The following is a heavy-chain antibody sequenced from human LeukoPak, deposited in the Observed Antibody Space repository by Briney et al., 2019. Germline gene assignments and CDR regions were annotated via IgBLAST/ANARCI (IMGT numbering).Heavy chain of an antibody. D-gene: IGHD3-10*01. CDR3: AKEVYGSGPYYLDY. J-gene: IGHJ4*02. CDR1: GFTFSSYA. Sequence: HPGGSLRLSCVASGFTFSSYAMSWVRQAPGKGLQWVSSISRGGDSPNYADSVKGWFTISRDNSRNTLYLQVNNLRAEDTAMYYCAKEVYGSGPYYLDYWGQGTLVTVSS. CDR2: ISRGGDSP. V-gene: IGHV3-23*01.